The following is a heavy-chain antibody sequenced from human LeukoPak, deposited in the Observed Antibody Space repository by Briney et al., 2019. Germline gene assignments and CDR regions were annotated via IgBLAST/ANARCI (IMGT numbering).Heavy chain of an antibody. CDR3: ARAPPPYCGGDCYFGY. CDR2: IYYSGST. Sequence: PSETLSLTCTVSGGSISSSSYYWGWIRQPPGEGLEWIGSIYYSGSTYYNPSLKSRVTISVDTSKNQFSLKLNSVTAADTAVYYCARAPPPYCGGDCYFGYWGQGTLVTVSS. J-gene: IGHJ4*02. V-gene: IGHV4-39*07. D-gene: IGHD2-21*02. CDR1: GGSISSSSYY.